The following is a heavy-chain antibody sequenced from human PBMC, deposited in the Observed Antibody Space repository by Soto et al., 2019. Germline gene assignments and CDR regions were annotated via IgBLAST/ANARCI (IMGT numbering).Heavy chain of an antibody. J-gene: IGHJ4*02. CDR1: GYTFTNYG. Sequence: ASVKVSCKXSGYTFTNYGISWVRQAPGQGLEWMGWISAYNGNTNYAQNLQGRVTMTTDTSTSTAYMELRSLRSDDTAVYYCAKDKGTSSTWDYWGQGTLVTVSS. CDR2: ISAYNGNT. CDR3: AKDKGTSSTWDY. D-gene: IGHD1-1*01. V-gene: IGHV1-18*04.